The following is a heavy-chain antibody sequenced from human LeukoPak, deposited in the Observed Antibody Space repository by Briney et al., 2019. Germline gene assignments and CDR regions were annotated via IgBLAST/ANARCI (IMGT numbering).Heavy chain of an antibody. D-gene: IGHD3-22*01. CDR1: GYTFTSYG. CDR3: ARDSGYYDSSGYSPLFDY. V-gene: IGHV1-18*01. CDR2: ISAYNGNT. J-gene: IGHJ4*02. Sequence: GASVKVSCKASGYTFTSYGISWVRQAPGQGLEWMGWISAYNGNTNYAQKLPGRVTMTTDTSTSTAYMELRSLRSDDTAVYYCARDSGYYDSSGYSPLFDYWGQGTLVTVSS.